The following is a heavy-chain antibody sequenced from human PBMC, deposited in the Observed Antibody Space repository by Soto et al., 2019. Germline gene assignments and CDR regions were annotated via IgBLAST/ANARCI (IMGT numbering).Heavy chain of an antibody. CDR2: INPNGGDT. J-gene: IGHJ4*02. CDR3: ARGPCCYGLLFYLDF. V-gene: IGHV1-46*01. D-gene: IGHD2-15*01. CDR1: GYTFTYYH. Sequence: ASVKVSCKASGYTFTYYHVHWVRQAPGQGLEWMGIINPNGGDTTYAQKFQGRVTMTKDTSTSTVYMELSSLRYEDTALYYCARGPCCYGLLFYLDFWGQGTLVTVSS.